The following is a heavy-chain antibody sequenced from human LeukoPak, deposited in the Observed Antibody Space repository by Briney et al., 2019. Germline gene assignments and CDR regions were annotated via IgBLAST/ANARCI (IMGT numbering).Heavy chain of an antibody. V-gene: IGHV5-51*01. D-gene: IGHD3-10*01. J-gene: IGHJ4*02. Sequence: GESLKISCKGSGYSFTSYWIGWVRQLPVKCLDCMGIIYPGDSDTRYSPSFQGQVTISADKSISTAYLQWSSLKASDTAMYYCARLDGRFGELYFDYWGQGTLVTVSS. CDR2: IYPGDSDT. CDR1: GYSFTSYW. CDR3: ARLDGRFGELYFDY.